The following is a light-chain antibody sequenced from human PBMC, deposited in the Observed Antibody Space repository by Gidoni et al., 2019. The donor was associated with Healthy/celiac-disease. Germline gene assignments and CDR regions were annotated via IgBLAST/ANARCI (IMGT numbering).Light chain of an antibody. Sequence: EIVLTPSPATLSLSPGERATLSCRASQSVSSYLAWYQQKPGQAPRLLIYDASNRATGSPARFSGSGSGTDFTLTISSLEPEDFAVYYCQQRSNWPPTFGQGTKVEIK. J-gene: IGKJ1*01. CDR2: DAS. V-gene: IGKV3-11*01. CDR1: QSVSSY. CDR3: QQRSNWPPT.